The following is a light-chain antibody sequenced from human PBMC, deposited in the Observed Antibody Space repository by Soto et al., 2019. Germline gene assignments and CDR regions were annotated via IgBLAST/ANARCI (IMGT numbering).Light chain of an antibody. V-gene: IGLV2-14*01. J-gene: IGLJ3*02. CDR2: EVS. Sequence: QSALTQPASVSGSPGQSITISCTGTSCDVGGYNYVSWYQQHPGKTPKLMIYEVSNRPSRVSNRFSGSKSGNTASPTISGIQADDEADYYGSSYTSSSTLEVFGGGTKLTVL. CDR3: SSYTSSSTLEV. CDR1: SCDVGGYNY.